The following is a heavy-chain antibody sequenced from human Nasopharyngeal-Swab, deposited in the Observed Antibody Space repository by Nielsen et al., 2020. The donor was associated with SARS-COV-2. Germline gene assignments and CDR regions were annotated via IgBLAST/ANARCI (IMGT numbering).Heavy chain of an antibody. D-gene: IGHD3-16*02. V-gene: IGHV3-23*01. CDR3: AKDRYDYVWGSYQGFDY. J-gene: IGHJ4*02. Sequence: GGSLRLSCAASGFTFSSYAMSWVHQAPGKGLEWVSAISGSGGSTYYADSVKGRFTISRDNSKNTLYLQMNSLRAEDTAVYYCAKDRYDYVWGSYQGFDYWGQGTLVTVSS. CDR2: ISGSGGST. CDR1: GFTFSSYA.